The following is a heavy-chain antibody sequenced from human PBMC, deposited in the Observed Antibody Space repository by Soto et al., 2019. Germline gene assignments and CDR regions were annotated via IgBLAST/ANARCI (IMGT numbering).Heavy chain of an antibody. CDR2: IYYSGST. V-gene: IGHV4-59*01. Sequence: PSETLSLTCTVSGGSISSYYRSWIRQPPGKGLEWIGYIYYSGSTNYNPSLKSRVTISVDTSKNQFSLKLSSVTAADTAVYYCARSYDYGSYYFDYWGQGTLVTVSS. CDR1: GGSISSYY. D-gene: IGHD5-12*01. CDR3: ARSYDYGSYYFDY. J-gene: IGHJ4*02.